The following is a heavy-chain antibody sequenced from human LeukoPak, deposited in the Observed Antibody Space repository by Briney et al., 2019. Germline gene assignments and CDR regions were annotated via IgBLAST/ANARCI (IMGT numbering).Heavy chain of an antibody. CDR3: ARQVLLWFGESTYYYYMDV. D-gene: IGHD3-10*01. J-gene: IGHJ6*03. CDR2: ISSSGRTI. V-gene: IGHV3-48*03. Sequence: GGSLRLSCAASGFTFSSYEMNWVRQAPGKGLEWVSYISSSGRTIYYEDSVKGRFSISRDNAKNSLYLQMNSLRAEDTAVYYCARQVLLWFGESTYYYYMDVWGKGTTVTISS. CDR1: GFTFSSYE.